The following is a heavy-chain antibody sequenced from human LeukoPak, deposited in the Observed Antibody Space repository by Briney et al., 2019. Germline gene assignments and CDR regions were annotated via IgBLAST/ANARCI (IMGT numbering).Heavy chain of an antibody. CDR2: IYYSGST. Sequence: SETLSLTCTVSGGSISSYYWSWIRQPPGKGLEWIGYIYYSGSTNYNPSLKSRVTISVDTSKNQLSLKLSSVTAADTAVYYCARDRAQWLRYFDLWGRGTLVTVSS. D-gene: IGHD6-19*01. CDR1: GGSISSYY. V-gene: IGHV4-59*01. CDR3: ARDRAQWLRYFDL. J-gene: IGHJ2*01.